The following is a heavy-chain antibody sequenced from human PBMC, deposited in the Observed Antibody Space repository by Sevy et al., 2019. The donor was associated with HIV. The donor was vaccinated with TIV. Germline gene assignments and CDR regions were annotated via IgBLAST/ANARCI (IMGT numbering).Heavy chain of an antibody. CDR3: ASAGGSCALRY. J-gene: IGHJ4*02. V-gene: IGHV3-11*01. CDR1: GFIFSDYY. Sequence: GGSLRLSCAASGFIFSDYYMSWIRQAPGKGLEWVSYISGSGNTIYYTDSVKGRFTISRDKAKDSLYLQMNSLRAEDTAVYYCASAGGSCALRYWGQRSLVTVSS. CDR2: ISGSGNTI. D-gene: IGHD1-26*01.